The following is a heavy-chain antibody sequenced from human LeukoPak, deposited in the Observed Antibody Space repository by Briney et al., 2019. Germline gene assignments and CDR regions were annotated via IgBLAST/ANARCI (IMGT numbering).Heavy chain of an antibody. CDR1: GGSISSHY. J-gene: IGHJ4*02. D-gene: IGHD3-10*01. V-gene: IGHV4-59*11. CDR2: IYYSGST. CDR3: ARANLRSAVSFDY. Sequence: SETLSLTCTVSGGSISSHYWSWIRQPPGKGLEWIGYIYYSGSTNYNPSLKSRVTISVDTSKNQFSLKLSSVTAADTAVYYCARANLRSAVSFDYWGQGTLVTVSS.